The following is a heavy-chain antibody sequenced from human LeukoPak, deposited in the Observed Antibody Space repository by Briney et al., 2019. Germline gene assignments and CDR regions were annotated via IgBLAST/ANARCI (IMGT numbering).Heavy chain of an antibody. CDR3: AKDGFRLGSAF. V-gene: IGHV3-23*01. CDR1: GFTFSSYA. J-gene: IGHJ4*02. CDR2: ISGSGGST. Sequence: GGSLRLSCAAPGFTFSSYAMSWVRQAPGKGLEWVSAISGSGGSTYYADSVKGRFTISRDNSKNTLYLQMNSLRSEDTAVYYCAKDGFRLGSAFWGQGTLVTVSS. D-gene: IGHD3-16*01.